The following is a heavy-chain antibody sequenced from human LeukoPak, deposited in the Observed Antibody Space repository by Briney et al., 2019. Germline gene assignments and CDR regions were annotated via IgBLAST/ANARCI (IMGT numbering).Heavy chain of an antibody. CDR2: IIPIFGTA. V-gene: IGHV1-69*13. CDR3: ARGERRDFWSGYPFDP. Sequence: ASVKVSCKASGGTFCSYAISWVRQAPGQGLEWMGGIIPIFGTANYAQKFQGRVTITADESTSTAYMELSSLRSEDTAVYYCARGERRDFWSGYPFDPWGQGTLVTVSS. J-gene: IGHJ5*02. D-gene: IGHD3-3*01. CDR1: GGTFCSYA.